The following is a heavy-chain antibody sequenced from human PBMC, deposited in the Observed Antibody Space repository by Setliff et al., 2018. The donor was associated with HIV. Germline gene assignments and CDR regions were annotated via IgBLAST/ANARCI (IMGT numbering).Heavy chain of an antibody. CDR3: ARDKRYDSSGRATGDF. V-gene: IGHV3-21*01. Sequence: NPGGSLRLSCAASGFTFSTYTMNWVRQAPGKGLEWVSSIGSSSYYIYYADSLEGRFTISRDNAQNSLFLQMTSLRAEDTAVYYCARDKRYDSSGRATGDFWGQGTLVTVSS. D-gene: IGHD3-22*01. CDR1: GFTFSTYT. J-gene: IGHJ4*02. CDR2: IGSSSYYI.